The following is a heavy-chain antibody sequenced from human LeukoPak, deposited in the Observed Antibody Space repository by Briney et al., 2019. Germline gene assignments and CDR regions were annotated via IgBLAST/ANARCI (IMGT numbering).Heavy chain of an antibody. Sequence: GGSLRLSCATSGFSFSTYAMNWVRQAPGKGLEWVSAISSSGGTTYYADSVKGRFTISRDNSKITLYLQMNSLSAEDTALYYCAKDKVPDGRWDIDYWGQGTLVTVSS. V-gene: IGHV3-23*01. J-gene: IGHJ4*02. CDR1: GFSFSTYA. CDR3: AKDKVPDGRWDIDY. CDR2: ISSSGGTT. D-gene: IGHD1-26*01.